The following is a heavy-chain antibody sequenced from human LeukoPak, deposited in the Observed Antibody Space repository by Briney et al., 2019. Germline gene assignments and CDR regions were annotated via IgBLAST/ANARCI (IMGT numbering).Heavy chain of an antibody. V-gene: IGHV3-30*03. CDR3: ARSFFQWNYGSCLDS. CDR2: IAHDGSNK. J-gene: IGHJ4*02. D-gene: IGHD1-7*01. CDR1: GFTFSNYV. Sequence: GGSLRVSSAASGFTFSNYVMQWVPQVPGKGLGWGALIAHDGSNKYYADSVKGRFTISRDNSRGILYLQMNSLRPEDTAVYSCARSFFQWNYGSCLDSWGQGTLVTVSS.